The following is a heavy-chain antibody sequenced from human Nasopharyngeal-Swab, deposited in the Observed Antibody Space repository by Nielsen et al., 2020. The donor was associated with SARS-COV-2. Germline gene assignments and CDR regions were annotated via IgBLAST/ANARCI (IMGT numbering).Heavy chain of an antibody. V-gene: IGHV1-18*01. D-gene: IGHD5-12*01. J-gene: IGHJ4*02. CDR2: ISAYNGNT. Sequence: ASVKASCKASGYTFTSSGISWVRQAPGQGLEWMGWISAYNGNTNYAQKLQGRVTMTTDTSTSTAYMELSSLRSEDTAVYYCARESSIDSGYYGGVWDYWGQGTLVTVSS. CDR1: GYTFTSSG. CDR3: ARESSIDSGYYGGVWDY.